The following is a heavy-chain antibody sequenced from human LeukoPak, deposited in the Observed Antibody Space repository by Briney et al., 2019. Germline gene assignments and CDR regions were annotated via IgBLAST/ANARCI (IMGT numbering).Heavy chain of an antibody. CDR3: AKGERGIDY. Sequence: GGSLRLSCAASGFTFSSYAMSWVRQAPGKGPEWVSSVNFRGTISYYADSVKGRFTISRDNSKNTLFLQMDSLRAEDAAIYYCAKGERGIDYWGQGTLVTVSS. CDR2: VNFRGTIS. V-gene: IGHV3-23*01. CDR1: GFTFSSYA. J-gene: IGHJ4*02. D-gene: IGHD7-27*01.